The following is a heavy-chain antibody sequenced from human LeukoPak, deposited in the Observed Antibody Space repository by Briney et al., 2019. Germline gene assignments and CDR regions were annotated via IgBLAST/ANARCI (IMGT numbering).Heavy chain of an antibody. J-gene: IGHJ6*03. V-gene: IGHV3-7*01. CDR3: ARDRYHYYMDV. CDR2: IKQDGSET. Sequence: GGSLRLSCAASGFTFRSYWMTWVRQYPGKGLEWVANIKQDGSETYYVDSVKGRFTISRDNAKNSLYLQMNSLRAEDTAVYYCARDRYHYYMDVWGKGTTVTVSS. CDR1: GFTFRSYW.